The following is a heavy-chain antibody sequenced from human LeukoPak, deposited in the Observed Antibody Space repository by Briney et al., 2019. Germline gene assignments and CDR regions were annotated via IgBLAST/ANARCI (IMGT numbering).Heavy chain of an antibody. CDR2: ISSSSSYI. Sequence: PGGSLRLSCAASGFTFSSYSMNWVRQAPGKGLEWVSSISSSSSYIYYADSVKGRFTISRDNAKNSLYLQMNSLRAEDTAVYYCARDDYYCSSTSCYFNWFDPWGQGTLVTVSS. D-gene: IGHD2-2*01. V-gene: IGHV3-21*01. CDR3: ARDDYYCSSTSCYFNWFDP. J-gene: IGHJ5*02. CDR1: GFTFSSYS.